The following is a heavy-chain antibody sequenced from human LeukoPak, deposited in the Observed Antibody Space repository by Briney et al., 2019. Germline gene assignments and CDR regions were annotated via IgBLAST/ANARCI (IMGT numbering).Heavy chain of an antibody. CDR2: MNSDGSSR. CDR3: AKEGRYGEYFDY. Sequence: GGSLRLSCAASGFTLSNYWMHWVRQAPGKGLVWVSRMNSDGSSRTYADSVKGRFTISRDNSKKTVYLQMNSLRAEDTAVYYCAKEGRYGEYFDYWGQGTLVTVSS. D-gene: IGHD4-17*01. CDR1: GFTLSNYW. J-gene: IGHJ4*02. V-gene: IGHV3-74*01.